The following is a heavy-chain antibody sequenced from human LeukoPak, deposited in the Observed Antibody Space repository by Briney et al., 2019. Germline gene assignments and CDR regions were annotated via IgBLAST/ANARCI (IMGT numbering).Heavy chain of an antibody. CDR3: ARGHSNSFFDY. Sequence: SETLSLTCTVSGGSISSGGYYWSWIRQHPGKGLEWIGYIYYSGSTYYNPSLKSRVTISVDTSKNQFSLKLSSVTAADTAVYYCARGHSNSFFDYWGQGTLVTVSP. CDR2: IYYSGST. J-gene: IGHJ4*02. CDR1: GGSISSGGYY. V-gene: IGHV4-31*03. D-gene: IGHD4-11*01.